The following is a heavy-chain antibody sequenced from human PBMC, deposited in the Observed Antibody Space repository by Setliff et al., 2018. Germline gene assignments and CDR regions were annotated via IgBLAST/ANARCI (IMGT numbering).Heavy chain of an antibody. Sequence: GGSLRLSCVASGFTFSSYAMNWVRQAPGKGLEWVSGITGSGAGTYYADSVEGRFTIARDNSDTTLYLEMISPRAEDTAVYYCAKGGGGNSLTVDDTALYYCVRDISSASGILDFWGQGTLVTVSS. D-gene: IGHD2-21*01. J-gene: IGHJ4*02. V-gene: IGHV3-23*01. CDR2: ITGSGAGT. CDR1: GFTFSSYA. CDR3: AKGGGGNSLTVDDTALYYCVRDISSASGILDF.